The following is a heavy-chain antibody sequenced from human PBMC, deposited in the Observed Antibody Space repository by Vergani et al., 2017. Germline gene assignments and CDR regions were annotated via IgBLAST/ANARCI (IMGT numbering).Heavy chain of an antibody. V-gene: IGHV3-74*03. CDR1: GFSFNSYW. D-gene: IGHD3-22*01. J-gene: IGHJ4*02. Sequence: DVHLAESGGGFFQPGGSLRLSCSASGFSFNSYWMHWVRQVPGKGLFWVSRIKSDGSITASADSVKGRFTISRDNSKNMLYLQMNSLRAEDTAVYYCARRSYDTTPYLQGGYDCWVQGTLVSVSS. CDR3: ARRSYDTTPYLQGGYDC. CDR2: IKSDGSIT.